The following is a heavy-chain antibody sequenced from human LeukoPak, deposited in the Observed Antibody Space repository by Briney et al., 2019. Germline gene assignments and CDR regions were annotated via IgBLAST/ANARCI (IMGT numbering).Heavy chain of an antibody. D-gene: IGHD3-22*01. CDR2: IIPIFGTA. CDR1: GGTFSSYA. J-gene: IGHJ4*02. Sequence: SVKVSCKASGGTFSSYAISWVRQAPGQGREWMGRIIPIFGTANYAQKFQGRVTITTDESTSTAYMELSSLRSEDTAVYYCARDSYYYDSSGYYVSDYWGQGTLVTVSS. V-gene: IGHV1-69*05. CDR3: ARDSYYYDSSGYYVSDY.